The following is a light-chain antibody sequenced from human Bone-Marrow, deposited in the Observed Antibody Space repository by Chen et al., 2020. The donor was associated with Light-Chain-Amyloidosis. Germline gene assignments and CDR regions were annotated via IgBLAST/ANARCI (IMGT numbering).Light chain of an antibody. Sequence: QSVVTQPPSASGTPGQRVTISFSGSSSNIGSNYVYWYQHFPGAAPKLLLYRDDERPSGVPDRFSGSKSGTSASLAISGLRSEDEADYYCATWDDSLSHLWVFGGGTKLTVL. V-gene: IGLV1-47*01. CDR3: ATWDDSLSHLWV. CDR2: RDD. J-gene: IGLJ3*02. CDR1: SSNIGSNY.